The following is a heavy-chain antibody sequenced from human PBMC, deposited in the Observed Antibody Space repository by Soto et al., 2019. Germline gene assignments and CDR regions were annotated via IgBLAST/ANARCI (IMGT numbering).Heavy chain of an antibody. V-gene: IGHV3-NL1*01. Sequence: GGSLRLSCAASGFTFSSYAMHWVRQAPGKGLEWVAVIYTGGSAYYGDSVKGRFTSSRDDSKNTLYLQMNSLRLEDTAVYYCATHSSGWYLLYYGTDVWGQGTTVTVSS. D-gene: IGHD6-19*01. CDR1: GFTFSSYA. J-gene: IGHJ6*02. CDR3: ATHSSGWYLLYYGTDV. CDR2: IYTGGSA.